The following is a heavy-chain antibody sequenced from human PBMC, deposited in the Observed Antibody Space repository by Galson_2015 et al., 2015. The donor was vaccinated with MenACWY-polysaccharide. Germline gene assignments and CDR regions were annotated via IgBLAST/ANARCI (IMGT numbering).Heavy chain of an antibody. CDR1: GYSFSTFW. V-gene: IGHV5-51*03. CDR3: ALVRGMNYYDSSGFSAFDI. D-gene: IGHD3-22*01. CDR2: IYPGDSDT. J-gene: IGHJ3*02. Sequence: QSGAEVKKPGESLKISCKGSGYSFSTFWIGWVRQMPGKGLEWMGIIYPGDSDTKYSPSFQGQVTISADKSISTAYLQWTSLKASDTAMYYCALVRGMNYYDSSGFSAFDIWGQGTMITVSS.